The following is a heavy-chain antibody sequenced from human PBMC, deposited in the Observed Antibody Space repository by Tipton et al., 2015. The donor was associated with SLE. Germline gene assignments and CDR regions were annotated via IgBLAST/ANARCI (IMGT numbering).Heavy chain of an antibody. Sequence: SLRLSCAASGFSLEDYGMHWVRQGPGKGLEWVSGISWNSDNIGYADSVRGRFTISRDNAKNSLYLQMNSLRADDTALYYCARDLCCGGDWYYYYYYMDVWGKGTTVTVSS. V-gene: IGHV3-9*01. D-gene: IGHD2-21*01. J-gene: IGHJ6*03. CDR1: GFSLEDYG. CDR3: ARDLCCGGDWYYYYYYMDV. CDR2: ISWNSDNI.